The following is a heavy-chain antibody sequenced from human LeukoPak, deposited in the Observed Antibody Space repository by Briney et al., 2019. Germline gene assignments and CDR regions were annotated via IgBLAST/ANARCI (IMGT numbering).Heavy chain of an antibody. Sequence: GGSLRLSCAPSGFTFSNAWMSWVRQAPGKGLEWVSSISSSSSYIYYADSVKGRFTISRDNAKNSLYLQMNSLRAEDTAVYYCARGLAVAGAIIDYWGQGTLVTVSS. V-gene: IGHV3-21*01. CDR2: ISSSSSYI. D-gene: IGHD6-19*01. J-gene: IGHJ4*02. CDR3: ARGLAVAGAIIDY. CDR1: GFTFSNAW.